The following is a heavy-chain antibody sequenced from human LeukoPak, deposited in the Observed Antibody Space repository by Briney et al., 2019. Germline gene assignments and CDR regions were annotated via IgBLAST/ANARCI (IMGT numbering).Heavy chain of an antibody. Sequence: SETLSLTCTVSGGSISSGDYYWSWIRQPPGKGLEWIGYIYYSGSTYYNPSLKSRVTILVDTSKNQFSLKLSSVTAADTAVYYCASNYYDSSGYYFDYWGQGTLVTVSS. D-gene: IGHD3-22*01. CDR1: GGSISSGDYY. CDR2: IYYSGST. V-gene: IGHV4-30-4*01. CDR3: ASNYYDSSGYYFDY. J-gene: IGHJ4*02.